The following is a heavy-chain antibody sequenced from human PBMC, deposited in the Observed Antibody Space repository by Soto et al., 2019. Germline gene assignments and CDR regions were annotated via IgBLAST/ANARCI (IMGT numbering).Heavy chain of an antibody. V-gene: IGHV1-69*08. CDR1: GGTFSSYT. D-gene: IGHD2-8*01. CDR3: ARDLVQMACGVDP. CDR2: IIPILGIA. J-gene: IGHJ5*02. Sequence: QVQLVQSGAEVKKPGSSVKVSCKASGGTFSSYTISWVRQAPGQGLEWMGRIIPILGIANYAQKFQGRVTITADKATSTAYMELSSLRSEDTAVYYCARDLVQMACGVDPWGQGTLVTVSS.